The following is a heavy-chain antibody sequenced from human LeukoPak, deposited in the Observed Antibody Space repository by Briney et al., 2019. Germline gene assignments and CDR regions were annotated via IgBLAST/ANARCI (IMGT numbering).Heavy chain of an antibody. Sequence: GGSLRLSCAASGFTFSSYGMHWVRQAPGKGLEWVAVIWYDGSNKYYADSVKGRFTISRDNSKNTLYLQMNSLRAEDTAVYYCAREGCSSSGCPYYYYYYYMDVWGKGTTVTVSS. V-gene: IGHV3-33*01. D-gene: IGHD2-2*01. J-gene: IGHJ6*03. CDR2: IWYDGSNK. CDR3: AREGCSSSGCPYYYYYYYMDV. CDR1: GFTFSSYG.